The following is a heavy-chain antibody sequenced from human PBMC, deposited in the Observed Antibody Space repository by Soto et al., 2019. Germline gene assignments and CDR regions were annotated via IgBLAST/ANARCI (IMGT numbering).Heavy chain of an antibody. CDR3: ARQLELSGYYDGMDV. J-gene: IGHJ6*02. CDR1: GYTFTSYD. D-gene: IGHD1-26*01. CDR2: MNPNTGNT. V-gene: IGHV1-8*01. Sequence: QVQLVQSGAEVKKPGASVKVSCKASGYTFTSYDFNWVRQATGQGLEWMGWMNPNTGNTGYAQKFQGRVTMTRDTSISTAYMELSSLRSDDTAVYYCARQLELSGYYDGMDVWCQVTTFTVSS.